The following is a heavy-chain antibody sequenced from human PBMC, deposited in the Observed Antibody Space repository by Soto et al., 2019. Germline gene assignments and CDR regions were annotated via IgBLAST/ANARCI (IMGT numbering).Heavy chain of an antibody. CDR2: IIPIFGTA. CDR3: ARYGLRYYHSSGYYPFDY. Sequence: GASVKVSCKASGGTFSSYAISWVRQAPGQGLEWMGGIIPIFGTANYAQKFQGRDTITADESTSTAYMELSSLRSEDTAMYYCARYGLRYYHSSGYYPFDYLAQGTLVTVS. J-gene: IGHJ4*02. V-gene: IGHV1-69*13. D-gene: IGHD3-22*01. CDR1: GGTFSSYA.